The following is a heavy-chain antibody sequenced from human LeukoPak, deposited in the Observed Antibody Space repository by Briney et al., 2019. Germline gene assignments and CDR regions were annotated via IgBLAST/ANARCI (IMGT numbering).Heavy chain of an antibody. Sequence: GESLKISCKGSGYSFTSYWIGWVRQMPGKGLEWVGIIYPGDSDTRYSPSFQGQVSISADKSISTAYLQWSSLKASDTAMYYCARHDHDYGDYNIDYWGQGTLVTVSS. CDR1: GYSFTSYW. CDR2: IYPGDSDT. V-gene: IGHV5-51*01. D-gene: IGHD4-17*01. CDR3: ARHDHDYGDYNIDY. J-gene: IGHJ4*02.